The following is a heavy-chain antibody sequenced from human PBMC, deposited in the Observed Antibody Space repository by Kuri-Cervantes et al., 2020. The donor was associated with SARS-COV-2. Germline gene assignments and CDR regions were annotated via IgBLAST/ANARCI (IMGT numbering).Heavy chain of an antibody. D-gene: IGHD1-20*01. CDR3: ARVALTGTAFDI. J-gene: IGHJ3*02. V-gene: IGHV4-59*08. CDR1: GGSISSYY. Sequence: ESLKISCTVSGGSISSYYWSWIRQPPGKGLEWIGYIYYSGSTNYNPSLKSRVTISVDTSKNQFSLKLSSVTAADTAVYYCARVALTGTAFDIWGQGTMVTVSS. CDR2: IYYSGST.